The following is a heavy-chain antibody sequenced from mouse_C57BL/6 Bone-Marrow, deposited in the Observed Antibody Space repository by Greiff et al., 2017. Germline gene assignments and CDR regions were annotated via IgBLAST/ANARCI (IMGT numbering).Heavy chain of an antibody. V-gene: IGHV1-64*01. CDR2: IHPNSGST. Sequence: VQLQQPGAELVKPGASVKLSCKASGYTFTSYWMHWVKQRPGQGLEWIGMIHPNSGSTNYNEKFKGKATLTVDKSSSTAYMQLSSLTSEDSAVYYCARGSLISLQAYWGQGTLVTVSA. J-gene: IGHJ3*01. CDR3: ARGSLISLQAY. CDR1: GYTFTSYW.